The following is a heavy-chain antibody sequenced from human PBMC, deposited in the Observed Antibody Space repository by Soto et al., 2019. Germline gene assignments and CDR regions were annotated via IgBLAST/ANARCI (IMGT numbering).Heavy chain of an antibody. D-gene: IGHD6-13*01. CDR2: ISSSSSYI. J-gene: IGHJ5*02. Sequence: PGGSLRLSCAASGFTFSSYSMNWVRQAPGKGLEWVSSISSSSSYIYYADSVKGRFTISRDNAKNSLYLQMNSLRAEDTAVYYFASMFRQLVGAVGYNWFDPWGQGTLVTVSS. V-gene: IGHV3-21*01. CDR1: GFTFSSYS. CDR3: ASMFRQLVGAVGYNWFDP.